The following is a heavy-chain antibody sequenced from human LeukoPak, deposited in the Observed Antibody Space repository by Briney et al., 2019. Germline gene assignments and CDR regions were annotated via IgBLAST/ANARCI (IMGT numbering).Heavy chain of an antibody. CDR1: GFTFSSYG. D-gene: IGHD3-9*01. CDR2: IWYDGGNK. V-gene: IGHV3-33*01. Sequence: PGRSLRLSCAASGFTFSSYGMHWVRQAPGKGLEWVAVIWYDGGNKYYADSVKGRFTISRDNSKNTLYLQMNSLGADDTAVHYCARDSGDYDTPKALDYWGQGTLVTVSS. CDR3: ARDSGDYDTPKALDY. J-gene: IGHJ4*02.